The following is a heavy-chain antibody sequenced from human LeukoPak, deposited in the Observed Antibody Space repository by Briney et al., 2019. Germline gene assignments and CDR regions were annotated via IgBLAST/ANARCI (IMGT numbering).Heavy chain of an antibody. CDR2: ISYDRSIT. V-gene: IGHV3-30-3*01. CDR3: AREMRLPHNEILIDRRAFDI. D-gene: IGHD3-9*01. Sequence: GGSLRLSCAASGFTFSSYAMHWVRQAPGKGLEWVAVISYDRSITYYADSVKGRFTVSRDTSKNMLHLQMDSLRTEETALYYCAREMRLPHNEILIDRRAFDIWGQGTMVTVSS. J-gene: IGHJ3*02. CDR1: GFTFSSYA.